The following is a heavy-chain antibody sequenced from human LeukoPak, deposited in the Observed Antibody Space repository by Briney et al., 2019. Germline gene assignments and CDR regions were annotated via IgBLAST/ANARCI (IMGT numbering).Heavy chain of an antibody. CDR2: GYHSGST. CDR3: ARARGTEPIDY. Sequence: PSETLSLTCTVSGGSISGYYWSWIRQPPGKGLEWIGYGYHSGSTNYNPSLKSRLTMSVDTSKNQFSLKLSSVTAADTAVYYCARARGTEPIDYWGQGTLVTVSS. V-gene: IGHV4-59*01. J-gene: IGHJ4*02. CDR1: GGSISGYY. D-gene: IGHD1-1*01.